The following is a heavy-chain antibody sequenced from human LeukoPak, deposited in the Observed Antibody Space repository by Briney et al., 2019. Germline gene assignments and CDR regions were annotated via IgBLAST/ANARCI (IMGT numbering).Heavy chain of an antibody. D-gene: IGHD2-15*01. Sequence: SVKVSCKASGGTFSSYAISWVRQAPGQGLEWMGGIIPMFGSANSAQKFQGRVTITADESTSTAYMELSSLRSEDTAVYYCARTGCNGDSCYYYFDYWGQGTLVTVFS. CDR1: GGTFSSYA. CDR2: IIPMFGSA. V-gene: IGHV1-69*01. CDR3: ARTGCNGDSCYYYFDY. J-gene: IGHJ4*02.